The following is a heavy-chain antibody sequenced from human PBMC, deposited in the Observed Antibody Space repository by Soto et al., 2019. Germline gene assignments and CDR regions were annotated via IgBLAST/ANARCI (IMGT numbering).Heavy chain of an antibody. CDR2: ISYDGSNK. D-gene: IGHD3-10*01. CDR1: GFTFSSYG. CDR3: AKDRMGAGVRGYFDY. V-gene: IGHV3-30*18. J-gene: IGHJ4*02. Sequence: QVQLVESGGGVVQPGKSLRLSCAGSGFTFSSYGMDWVRQAPGKGLEWVAVISYDGSNKYYADSVKGRFTISRDNSKKTLYLQMSILRADDTAVYYCAKDRMGAGVRGYFDYWGQGTLVTFSS.